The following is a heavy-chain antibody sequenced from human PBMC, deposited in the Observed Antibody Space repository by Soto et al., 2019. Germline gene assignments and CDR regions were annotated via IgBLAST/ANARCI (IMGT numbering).Heavy chain of an antibody. V-gene: IGHV3-30-3*01. CDR1: GFTFSSYA. CDR2: ISYDGSNK. Sequence: GSLRLSCAASGFTFSSYAMHWVRQAPGKGLEWVAVISYDGSNKYYADSVKGRFTISRDNSKNTLYLQMNSLRAEDTAVYYCARATNSGSYVGPFDYWGQGTLVTVSS. J-gene: IGHJ4*02. D-gene: IGHD1-26*01. CDR3: ARATNSGSYVGPFDY.